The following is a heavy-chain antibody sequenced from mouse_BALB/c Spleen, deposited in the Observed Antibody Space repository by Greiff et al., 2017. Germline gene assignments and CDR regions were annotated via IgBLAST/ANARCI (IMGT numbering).Heavy chain of an antibody. V-gene: IGHV14-1*02. CDR3: ASYYRYDKCAY. J-gene: IGHJ3*01. CDR2: IDPENGNT. Sequence: VQLKESGAELVRPGALVKLSCKASGFNIKDYYMHWVKQRPEQGLEWIGWIDPENGNTIYDPKFQGKASITADTSSNTAYLQLSSLTSEDTAVYYCASYYRYDKCAYWGQGTLVTVSA. D-gene: IGHD2-14*01. CDR1: GFNIKDYY.